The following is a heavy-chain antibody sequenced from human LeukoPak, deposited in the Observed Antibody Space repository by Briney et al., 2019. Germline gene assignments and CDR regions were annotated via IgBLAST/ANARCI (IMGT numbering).Heavy chain of an antibody. J-gene: IGHJ5*02. CDR2: IIPIFGTA. CDR3: ARPQSSGPYLWGNWFDP. V-gene: IGHV1-69*05. Sequence: SVKVSCKASGGAFSSYAISWVRQAPGQGLEWMGGIIPIFGTANYAQKFQGRVTITTDESTSTAYMELSSLRSEDTAVYYCARPQSSGPYLWGNWFDPWGQGTLVTVSS. CDR1: GGAFSSYA. D-gene: IGHD6-19*01.